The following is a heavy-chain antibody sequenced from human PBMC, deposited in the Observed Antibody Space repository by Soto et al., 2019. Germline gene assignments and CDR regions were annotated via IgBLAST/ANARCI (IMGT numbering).Heavy chain of an antibody. CDR1: GGSISSYY. CDR3: ARYVEMATTGEYFDL. J-gene: IGHJ2*01. D-gene: IGHD5-12*01. CDR2: IYYSGST. Sequence: QVQLQESGPGLVKPSETLSLTCTVSGGSISSYYWSWIRQPPGKGLEWIGYIYYSGSTNYNPSLKCRGSISVDTSKNECSLKLSSVTAADTAVYYCARYVEMATTGEYFDLWGRGTLVTVSS. V-gene: IGHV4-59*01.